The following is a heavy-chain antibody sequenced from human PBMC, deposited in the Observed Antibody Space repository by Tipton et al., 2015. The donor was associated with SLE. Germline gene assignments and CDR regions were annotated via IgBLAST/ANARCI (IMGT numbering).Heavy chain of an antibody. CDR3: ARGSPWFDP. Sequence: TLSLTCAVYGGSFSGYYWSWIRQPPGKGLEWIGEINHSGSTYYNPSLKSRVTISVDTSKNQFSLKLSSVTAADTAVYYCARGSPWFDPWGQGTLVTVSS. J-gene: IGHJ5*02. V-gene: IGHV4-34*01. CDR1: GGSFSGYY. CDR2: INHSGST.